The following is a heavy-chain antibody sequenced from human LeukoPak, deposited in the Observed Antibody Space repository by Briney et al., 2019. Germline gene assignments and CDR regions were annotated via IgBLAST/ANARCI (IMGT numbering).Heavy chain of an antibody. Sequence: GGSLRLSCAASGFTFSSYDMNWGRPALGKGLGWVSSISASGSYINYADSLKGRFTISRDNAKNSLYLQMNSLRAEDTAVYYCARDSPGTTASDYWGQGTLVTVSS. V-gene: IGHV3-21*01. D-gene: IGHD1-1*01. CDR1: GFTFSSYD. CDR2: ISASGSYI. J-gene: IGHJ4*02. CDR3: ARDSPGTTASDY.